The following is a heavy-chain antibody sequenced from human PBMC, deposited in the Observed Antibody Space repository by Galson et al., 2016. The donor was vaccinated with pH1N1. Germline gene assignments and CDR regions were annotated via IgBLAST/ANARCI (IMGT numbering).Heavy chain of an antibody. V-gene: IGHV1-69*06. D-gene: IGHD5-18*01. Sequence: SVKVSCKASGGPLNSHAISWVRQAPGQGLEWMGRIVGIFRSANYAQKFQGRVTITADKFMSTTYMELSSLRSDDTAVYYCARVSGYNSGYIDSWGQGTLVTVSS. J-gene: IGHJ4*02. CDR1: GGPLNSHA. CDR2: IVGIFRSA. CDR3: ARVSGYNSGYIDS.